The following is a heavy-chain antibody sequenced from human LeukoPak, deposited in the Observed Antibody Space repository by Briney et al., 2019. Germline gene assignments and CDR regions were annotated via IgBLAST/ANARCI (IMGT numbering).Heavy chain of an antibody. Sequence: SETLSLTCAVYGGSFSGYYWSWIRQPPGKGLEWIGEINHSGSTNYNPSLKSRVTISVDTSKNQLSLKLTSVTAADTAVYYCARSVGGSYGPFDRWGQGTLVTVSS. CDR3: ARSVGGSYGPFDR. D-gene: IGHD1-26*01. V-gene: IGHV4-34*01. CDR1: GGSFSGYY. CDR2: INHSGST. J-gene: IGHJ4*02.